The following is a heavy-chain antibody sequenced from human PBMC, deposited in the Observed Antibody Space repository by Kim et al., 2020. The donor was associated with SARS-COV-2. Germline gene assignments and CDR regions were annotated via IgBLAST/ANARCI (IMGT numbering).Heavy chain of an antibody. CDR3: ARGRKVYLYELGSQILYFDS. J-gene: IGHJ4*02. CDR1: GGSFSGSY. V-gene: IGHV4-34*01. Sequence: SETLSLTCAVYGGSFSGSYWTWIRQTPGKGLEWIGEISHRGNTNYNPSLKTRVTASVDTSKNQFSLKMSSVTAADTAMYYCARGRKVYLYELGSQILYFDSWGQGSQVTVSS. CDR2: ISHRGNT. D-gene: IGHD3-10*01.